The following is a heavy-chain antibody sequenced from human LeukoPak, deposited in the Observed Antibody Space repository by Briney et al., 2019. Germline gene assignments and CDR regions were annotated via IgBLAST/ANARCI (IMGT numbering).Heavy chain of an antibody. CDR3: ARLTRLSTSPDRYYLDY. CDR2: IYTSGGT. V-gene: IGHV4-4*09. CDR1: GDSISSYY. D-gene: IGHD6-6*01. Sequence: LETLSLTCTVSGDSISSYYWSWIRQPPGKGLEWIGYIYTSGGTNYIPSLKGRVTISIDTSKNQFSLKLSSVTAADSAVYYSARLTRLSTSPDRYYLDYWGQGTLVTVSS. J-gene: IGHJ4*02.